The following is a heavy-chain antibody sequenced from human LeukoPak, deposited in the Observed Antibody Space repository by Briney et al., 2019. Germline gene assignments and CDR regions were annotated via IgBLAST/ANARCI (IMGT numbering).Heavy chain of an antibody. D-gene: IGHD3-16*02. CDR1: GFIFSEYY. CDR3: AKEGVFG. CDR2: ISGSGSDT. J-gene: IGHJ4*02. V-gene: IGHV3-11*06. Sequence: KPGGSLRLSCAASGFIFSEYYMTWIRQAPGKGLEWLSYISGSGSDTNYADSVKGRFTTSRDNAKNSLYLQMNSQRAEGTAVYYCAKEGVFGWGQGALVTVCS.